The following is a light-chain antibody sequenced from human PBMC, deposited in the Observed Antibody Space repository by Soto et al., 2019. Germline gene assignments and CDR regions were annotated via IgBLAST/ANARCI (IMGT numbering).Light chain of an antibody. CDR3: ISYTGSSTSYV. J-gene: IGLJ1*01. Sequence: QSALTQPASVSGSPGQSITISCSGTRSDIGSYNYVAWYQQFPGKTPKILIYGVSNRPSGVSSRFSGSKSGNTASLTISGLXAEDEADYYCISYTGSSTSYVFGSGTKVTLL. CDR1: RSDIGSYNY. CDR2: GVS. V-gene: IGLV2-14*01.